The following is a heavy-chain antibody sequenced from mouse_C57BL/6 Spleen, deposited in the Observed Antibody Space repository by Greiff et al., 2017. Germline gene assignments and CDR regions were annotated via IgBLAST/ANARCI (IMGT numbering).Heavy chain of an antibody. CDR1: GYTFTSYW. CDR3: ARDMVTTGGYFDY. V-gene: IGHV1-7*01. Sequence: QVQLQQSGAELAKPGASVKLSCKASGYTFTSYWMHWVKQRPGQGLEWIGYINPSSGYTKYNQKFKDKATLTADKSSSTAYMQLSSLTYEDSAVYYCARDMVTTGGYFDYWGQGTTLTVSS. D-gene: IGHD2-2*01. J-gene: IGHJ2*01. CDR2: INPSSGYT.